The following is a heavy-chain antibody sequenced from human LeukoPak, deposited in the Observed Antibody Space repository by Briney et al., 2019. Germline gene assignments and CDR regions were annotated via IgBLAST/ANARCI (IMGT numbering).Heavy chain of an antibody. CDR2: IYSGGST. CDR3: ASPGPSKTYYYDSSGYYTFDI. J-gene: IGHJ3*02. Sequence: GGSLRLSCAASGFTVSSNYMSWVRQAPGKGLEWASVIYSGGSTYYADSVKGRFTISRHNSKNTLYLQMNSLRAEDTAVYYCASPGPSKTYYYDSSGYYTFDIWGQGTMVTVSS. D-gene: IGHD3-22*01. V-gene: IGHV3-53*04. CDR1: GFTVSSNY.